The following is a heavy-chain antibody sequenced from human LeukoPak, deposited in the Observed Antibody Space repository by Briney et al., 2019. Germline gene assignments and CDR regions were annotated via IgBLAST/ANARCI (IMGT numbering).Heavy chain of an antibody. J-gene: IGHJ5*02. CDR3: ARRYCSSTSCYISYNWFDP. Sequence: SETLSLTCAVYGGSFSGYYWSWIRQPPGKGLEWIGEINHSGSTNYNPSLKSRVTISVDTSKNQFSLKLSSVTAADTAVYYCARRYCSSTSCYISYNWFDPWGQGTLVTVSS. V-gene: IGHV4-34*01. D-gene: IGHD2-2*02. CDR1: GGSFSGYY. CDR2: INHSGST.